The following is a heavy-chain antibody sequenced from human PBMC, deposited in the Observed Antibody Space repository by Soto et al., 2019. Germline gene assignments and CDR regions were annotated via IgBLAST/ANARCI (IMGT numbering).Heavy chain of an antibody. CDR3: VRGCGSAHGPYYLDS. Sequence: PGGSLRLSCAASGFIFSNYWMSWVRQAPGTGLTWVATIRQDVSEKHFVDSVEGRFTISRDNAQNSLFLQLSDLRAEDTAVYYCVRGCGSAHGPYYLDSWGQGTLVTVSS. V-gene: IGHV3-7*01. CDR1: GFIFSNYW. CDR2: IRQDVSEK. J-gene: IGHJ4*02. D-gene: IGHD2-21*01.